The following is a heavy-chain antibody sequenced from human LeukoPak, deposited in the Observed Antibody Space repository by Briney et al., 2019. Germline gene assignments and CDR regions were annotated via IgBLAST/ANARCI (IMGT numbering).Heavy chain of an antibody. D-gene: IGHD2-2*02. Sequence: ASVKVSCKASGYTFTSYDINWVRQATGQGLEWMGWMNPNSGNTGYAQKFQGRVTITRNTSISTAYMELSSLRSEDTAVYYCASDRYCSSTSCYTGGLLYWGQGTLVTVSS. CDR1: GYTFTSYD. CDR3: ASDRYCSSTSCYTGGLLY. V-gene: IGHV1-8*03. CDR2: MNPNSGNT. J-gene: IGHJ4*02.